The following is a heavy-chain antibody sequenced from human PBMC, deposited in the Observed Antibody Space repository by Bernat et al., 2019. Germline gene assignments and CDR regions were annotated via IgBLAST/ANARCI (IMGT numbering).Heavy chain of an antibody. J-gene: IGHJ6*02. CDR3: ARGRLVIITGYYYYGMDV. CDR2: IYYSGST. CDR1: GGSISSYY. D-gene: IGHD3-9*01. Sequence: QVQLQESGPGLVKPSETLSLTCTVSGGSISSYYWSWIRQPPGKGLEWIGYIYYSGSTNYNPSLKSRVTISVDTSKNQFSLKLSSVTAADTAVYYCARGRLVIITGYYYYGMDVWGQGTTVTVSS. V-gene: IGHV4-59*01.